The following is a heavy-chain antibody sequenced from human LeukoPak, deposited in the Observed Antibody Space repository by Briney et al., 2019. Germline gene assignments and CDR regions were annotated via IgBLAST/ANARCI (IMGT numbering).Heavy chain of an antibody. J-gene: IGHJ4*02. CDR3: AREWGSYRSFDY. CDR1: GGSISSDY. V-gene: IGHV4-4*07. CDR2: IYTSGST. Sequence: PSETLSLTCTVSGGSISSDYWSWIRQPAGKGLEWIGRIYTSGSTNYNTSLKSRVTMSVDTSKNQFSLKLSSMTAADTAVYYCAREWGSYRSFDYWGQGTLVTVSS. D-gene: IGHD3-16*02.